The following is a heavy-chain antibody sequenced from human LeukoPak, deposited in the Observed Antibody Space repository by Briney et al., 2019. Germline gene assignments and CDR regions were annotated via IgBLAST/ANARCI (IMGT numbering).Heavy chain of an antibody. CDR1: GYRFPNYW. Sequence: PGESVKISCKGSGYRFPNYWIGWVRQMPGKGLEWMGSIYPGDSHTRYSPSFQDQVTISVDKSISTAYLQWSSLKASDTAMYYCARGPYAYTSSATLGSYNWFDPWGQGSLVTVSS. D-gene: IGHD2-2*02. V-gene: IGHV5-51*01. CDR2: IYPGDSHT. J-gene: IGHJ5*02. CDR3: ARGPYAYTSSATLGSYNWFDP.